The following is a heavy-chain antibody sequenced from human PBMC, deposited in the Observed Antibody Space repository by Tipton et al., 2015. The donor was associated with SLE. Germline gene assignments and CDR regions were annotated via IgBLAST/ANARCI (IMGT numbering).Heavy chain of an antibody. CDR1: GGSLSSGNYY. J-gene: IGHJ6*02. D-gene: IGHD2-15*01. CDR3: ARGGCSGRSCYPYYYGMDV. Sequence: TLSLTCTVSGGSLSSGNYYWVWIRQPPGKGLEWIGSIFYSGNTYYNPSLKSRVSISVDTSKNQFSLKLTSVTAADTAVYYCARGGCSGRSCYPYYYGMDVWGPGTTVTVSS. V-gene: IGHV4-39*07. CDR2: IFYSGNT.